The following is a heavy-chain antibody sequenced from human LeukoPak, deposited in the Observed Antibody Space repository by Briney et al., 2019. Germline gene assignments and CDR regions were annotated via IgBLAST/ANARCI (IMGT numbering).Heavy chain of an antibody. V-gene: IGHV3-23*01. J-gene: IGHJ3*02. D-gene: IGHD2-8*01. Sequence: GGSLRLSCAASRFRLAFGSYAMNWIRQAPGKGLQWNSSITGSGDNTYYADSVKGRFTISRDNSKHKLYLQMDGLRVDYAAVYYCARNGAFDIWGQGTMVTVSS. CDR3: ARNGAFDI. CDR1: RFRLAFGSYA. CDR2: ITGSGDNT.